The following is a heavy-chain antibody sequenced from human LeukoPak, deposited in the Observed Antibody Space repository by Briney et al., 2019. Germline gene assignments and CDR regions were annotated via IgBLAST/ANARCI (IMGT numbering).Heavy chain of an antibody. CDR1: GYSFTSFY. Sequence: ASVTVSCKASGYSFTSFYMHWVRQAPGQGLEWMGVINPSGGSTSYAHNFQGRVTMTRDTSTSSVYMELSSLRSEETAVYYCARDRGYYGSGDYWGQGTLVTVSS. V-gene: IGHV1-46*01. CDR2: INPSGGST. CDR3: ARDRGYYGSGDY. J-gene: IGHJ4*02. D-gene: IGHD3-10*01.